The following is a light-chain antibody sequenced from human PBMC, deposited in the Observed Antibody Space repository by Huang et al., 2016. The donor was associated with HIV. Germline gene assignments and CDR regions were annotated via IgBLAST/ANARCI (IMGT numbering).Light chain of an antibody. CDR3: QQYHAFPLT. CDR2: SAS. J-gene: IGKJ4*01. CDR1: QDINTY. V-gene: IGKV1D-8*03. Sequence: VIWMTQSPPLLSVCTGDRVTINCRVSQDINTYLAWYQQKPGKAPELLIYSASVLQNGVPSRFNGSGSGTQFTLTINCLQTEDFATYYCQQYHAFPLTFGAGTKVEI.